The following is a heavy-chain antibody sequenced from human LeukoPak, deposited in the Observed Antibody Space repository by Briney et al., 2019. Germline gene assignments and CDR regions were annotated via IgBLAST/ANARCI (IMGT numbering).Heavy chain of an antibody. CDR1: GFTFSTYG. CDR2: IWYDGSNK. Sequence: PGGSLRLSCAASGFTFSTYGMHWVRQAPGKGLEWVAVIWYDGSNKYYADSVKGRFTISRDNSKNTLYLQMNSLRAEDTAVYYCARVKNSKGYYYGMDVWGQGTTVTVSS. V-gene: IGHV3-33*01. J-gene: IGHJ6*02. CDR3: ARVKNSKGYYYGMDV. D-gene: IGHD1-7*01.